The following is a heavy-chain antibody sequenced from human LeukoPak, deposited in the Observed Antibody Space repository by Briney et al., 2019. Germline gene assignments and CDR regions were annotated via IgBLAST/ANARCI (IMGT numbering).Heavy chain of an antibody. J-gene: IGHJ4*02. V-gene: IGHV3-30*18. D-gene: IGHD2-21*02. CDR2: ISYDGSNK. Sequence: AGGSLRLSCAASGFTFSSYGMHWVRQAPGKGLEWVAVISYDGSNKCYADSVKGRFTISRDNSKNTLYLQMNSLRAEDTAVYYCAKDLERHIVVVTASAVDYWGQGTLVTVSS. CDR1: GFTFSSYG. CDR3: AKDLERHIVVVTASAVDY.